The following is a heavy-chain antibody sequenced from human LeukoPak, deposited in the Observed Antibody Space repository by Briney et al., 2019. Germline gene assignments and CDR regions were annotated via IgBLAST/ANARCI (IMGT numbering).Heavy chain of an antibody. V-gene: IGHV1-46*01. Sequence: GESLKISCKGSGYTFTSYYMHWVRQAPGQGLEWMGIINPSGGSTSYAQKFQGRVTMTRDMSTSTVYMELSSLRSEDTAVYYCAREKDSGSYFDYWGQGTLVTVSS. D-gene: IGHD1-26*01. CDR3: AREKDSGSYFDY. CDR1: GYTFTSYY. J-gene: IGHJ4*02. CDR2: INPSGGST.